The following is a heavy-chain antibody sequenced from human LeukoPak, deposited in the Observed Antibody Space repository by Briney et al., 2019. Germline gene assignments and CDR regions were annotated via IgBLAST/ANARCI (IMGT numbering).Heavy chain of an antibody. V-gene: IGHV4-4*07. CDR3: ASARTTAFMDV. CDR1: GGSISSYY. D-gene: IGHD2-2*01. J-gene: IGHJ6*04. CDR2: IYTSGSA. Sequence: SETLSLTCTVSGGSISSYYRSWIRPPAEEGLGWIGRIYTSGSANYTPPLKSRVTMSVDTSKNQLSLKLSSVTAADTAVYYCASARTTAFMDVGGKGTTVTVSS.